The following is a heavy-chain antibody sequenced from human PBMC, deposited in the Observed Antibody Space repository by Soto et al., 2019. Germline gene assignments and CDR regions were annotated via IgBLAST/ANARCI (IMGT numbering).Heavy chain of an antibody. Sequence: EVQLVESGGGLVQTGRSLRLSCAASGFTFDDYAMHWVRQAPGKGLEWVSGSSWNSGSIGYADSVQGRFTISRDNAKNSLYLQLNSVRAEDTGLYYCAKDIDPDYGDYVVWCAFDIWGQGIMVTVSS. J-gene: IGHJ3*02. CDR2: SSWNSGSI. D-gene: IGHD4-17*01. CDR3: AKDIDPDYGDYVVWCAFDI. V-gene: IGHV3-9*01. CDR1: GFTFDDYA.